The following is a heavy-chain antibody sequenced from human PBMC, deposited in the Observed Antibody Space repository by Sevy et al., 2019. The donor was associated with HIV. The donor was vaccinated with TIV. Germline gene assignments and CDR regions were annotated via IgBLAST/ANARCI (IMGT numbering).Heavy chain of an antibody. CDR3: ARWDV. J-gene: IGHJ6*04. CDR1: GFTFSSYW. Sequence: GGSLRLSCAASGFTFSSYWMNWVRQAPGKGLEWVANIKEDGSDKYYVDSLKGRFSISRDNAQNSLYLEMNSLRAEDRAVYDCARWDVWGKGTTVTVSS. V-gene: IGHV3-7*01. CDR2: IKEDGSDK.